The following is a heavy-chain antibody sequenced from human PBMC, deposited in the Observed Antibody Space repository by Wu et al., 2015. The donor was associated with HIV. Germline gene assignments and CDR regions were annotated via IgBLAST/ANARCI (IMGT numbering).Heavy chain of an antibody. D-gene: IGHD1-26*01. CDR2: IYYSGST. CDR3: ARESGWELGEVVYFDY. J-gene: IGHJ4*02. Sequence: QVQLQESGPGLVKPSQTLSLTCTVSGDSISSGNYYWSWIRQPPGKGLEWIGYIYYSGSTYYNLSLKSRVAISVDTSKNQFSLKLYSVTAADTAVYYCARESGWELGEVVYFDYWGQGTLVTVSS. CDR1: GDSISSGNYY. V-gene: IGHV4-30-4*08.